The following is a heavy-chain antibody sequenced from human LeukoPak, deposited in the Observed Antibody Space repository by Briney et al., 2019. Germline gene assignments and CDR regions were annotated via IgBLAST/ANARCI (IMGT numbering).Heavy chain of an antibody. CDR2: ISYDGSNK. V-gene: IGHV3-30*04. J-gene: IGHJ6*02. D-gene: IGHD4-17*01. CDR1: GFTFSSYA. Sequence: GGSLRLSCAASGFTFSSYAMHWVRQAPGKGLEWVAVISYDGSNKYYADSVKGRFTISRDNSKNTLYLQMNSLRAEDTAVYYCAREWVTTWLKYYYYGMDVWGQGTTVTASS. CDR3: AREWVTTWLKYYYYGMDV.